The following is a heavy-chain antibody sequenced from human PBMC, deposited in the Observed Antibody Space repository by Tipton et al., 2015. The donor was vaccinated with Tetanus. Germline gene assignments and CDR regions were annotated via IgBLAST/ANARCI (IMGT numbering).Heavy chain of an antibody. Sequence: GEALVRGGYYWTWIRHLPGKGLEWIGYIYHTGAAHYNPSLKSRVTLSVDMSKNQFFLKMISMTAADTAVYYCARGTWLYTSTYHRHWLDPWGQGTLVTVSS. V-gene: IGHV4-31*02. J-gene: IGHJ5*02. CDR3: ARGTWLYTSTYHRHWLDP. D-gene: IGHD6-13*01. CDR2: IYHTGAA. CDR1: GEALVRGGYY.